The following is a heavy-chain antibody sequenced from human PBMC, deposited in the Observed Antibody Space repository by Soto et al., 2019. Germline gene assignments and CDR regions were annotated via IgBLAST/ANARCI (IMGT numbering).Heavy chain of an antibody. V-gene: IGHV1-69*13. CDR2: IIPIFGTA. J-gene: IGHJ6*02. CDR1: GGTFSSYA. Sequence: ASVKVSCKASGGTFSSYAISWVRQAPGQGLEWMGGIIPIFGTANYAQKFQGRVTITADDSTSTAYMEVSSLRSEDTAVYYCASGLYSGTQRSGYYYCMDVWGQGTTVTVSS. D-gene: IGHD5-12*01. CDR3: ASGLYSGTQRSGYYYCMDV.